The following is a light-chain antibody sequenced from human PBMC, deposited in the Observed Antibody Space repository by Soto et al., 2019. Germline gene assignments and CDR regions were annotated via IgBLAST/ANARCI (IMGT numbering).Light chain of an antibody. CDR1: QSLLHSNGYNY. Sequence: DIVMTQSPLSLPVTPGEPASISFRSSQSLLHSNGYNYLDWYLQKPRQSPQLLIYLGSNRASGVPDRFSGSGSGTDFTLKISRVEAEDVGVYYCMKALQTPWTFGQGTKVDIK. CDR2: LGS. CDR3: MKALQTPWT. V-gene: IGKV2-28*01. J-gene: IGKJ1*01.